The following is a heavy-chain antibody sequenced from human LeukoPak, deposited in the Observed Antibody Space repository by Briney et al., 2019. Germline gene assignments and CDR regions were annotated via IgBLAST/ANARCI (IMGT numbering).Heavy chain of an antibody. CDR3: ASSGGGSLAGDYFDY. CDR2: ISSSSSYI. V-gene: IGHV3-21*01. Sequence: PGRSLRPSCAASALTFSSYSMNWVRQHPGKWLEWVSSISSSSSYIYYADSVKGRFTISRDNAKNSLYLQMNSLRAEDTAVYYCASSGGGSLAGDYFDYWGQGTLVTVSS. CDR1: ALTFSSYS. J-gene: IGHJ4*02. D-gene: IGHD1-26*01.